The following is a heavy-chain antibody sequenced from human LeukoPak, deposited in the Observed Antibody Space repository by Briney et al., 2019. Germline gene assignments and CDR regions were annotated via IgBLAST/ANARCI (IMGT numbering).Heavy chain of an antibody. CDR2: ISGSGGST. CDR1: GFTFSSYA. D-gene: IGHD3-22*01. J-gene: IGHJ4*02. V-gene: IGHV3-23*01. Sequence: RGSLRLSCAASGFTFSSYAMSWVRQAPGKGLEWVSAISGSGGSTYYADSVKGRFTISRDNSKNTLYLQMNSLRAEDTAVYYCAKDRLVSYMIVVVSGIDYWGQGTLVTVSS. CDR3: AKDRLVSYMIVVVSGIDY.